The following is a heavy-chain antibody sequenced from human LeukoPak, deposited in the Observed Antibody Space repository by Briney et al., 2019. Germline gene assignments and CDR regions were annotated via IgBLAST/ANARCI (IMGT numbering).Heavy chain of an antibody. CDR2: IYHTGDS. V-gene: IGHV4-59*08. CDR3: ARHAFASPLDI. D-gene: IGHD2-21*01. Sequence: PSETLSLTCAVSDVSISDYYWSWIRQPPGMGLEWIGYIYHTGDSNQNPSLKGRVTVTLDTPKNQVSLKVTSVTAADTAVYYCARHAFASPLDIWGQGTVVTVSS. J-gene: IGHJ4*02. CDR1: DVSISDYY.